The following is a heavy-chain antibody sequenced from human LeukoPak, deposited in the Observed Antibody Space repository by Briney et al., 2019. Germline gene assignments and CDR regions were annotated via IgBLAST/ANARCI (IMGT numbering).Heavy chain of an antibody. Sequence: GGSLRLSCAASGFTFDDYAMSWVRQAPGKGLEWVSGLNWNGGSTGYADSVKGRLTISRDNAKNSLSLQMNSLSAEDTALYYCARDRGMDYGMDVWGQGTTVTVSS. D-gene: IGHD3-10*01. CDR1: GFTFDDYA. CDR3: ARDRGMDYGMDV. V-gene: IGHV3-20*04. J-gene: IGHJ6*02. CDR2: LNWNGGST.